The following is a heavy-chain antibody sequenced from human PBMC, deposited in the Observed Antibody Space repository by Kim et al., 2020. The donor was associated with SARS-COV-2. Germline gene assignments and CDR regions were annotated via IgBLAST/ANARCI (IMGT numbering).Heavy chain of an antibody. CDR2: IIPIFGTA. D-gene: IGHD5-12*01. CDR1: GGTFSSYA. V-gene: IGHV1-69*13. CDR3: AREPFSALVATIEGGYYYYGMDV. Sequence: SVKVSCKASGGTFSSYAISWVRQAPGQGLEWMGGIIPIFGTANYAQKFQGRVTITADESTSTAYMELSSLRSEDTAVYYCAREPFSALVATIEGGYYYYGMDVWGQGTTVTVSS. J-gene: IGHJ6*02.